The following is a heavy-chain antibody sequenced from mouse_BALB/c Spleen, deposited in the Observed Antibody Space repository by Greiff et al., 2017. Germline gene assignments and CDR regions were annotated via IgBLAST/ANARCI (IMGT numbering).Heavy chain of an antibody. J-gene: IGHJ2*01. V-gene: IGHV5-17*02. D-gene: IGHD3-1*01. CDR3: ARGGSGENYFDY. Sequence: VQLVESGGGLVQPGGSRKLSCAASGFTFSSFGMHWVRQAPEKGLEWVAYISSGSSTIYYADTVKGRFTISRDNPKNTLFLQMTSLRSEDTAMYYCARGGSGENYFDYWGQGTTLTVSS. CDR1: GFTFSSFG. CDR2: ISSGSSTI.